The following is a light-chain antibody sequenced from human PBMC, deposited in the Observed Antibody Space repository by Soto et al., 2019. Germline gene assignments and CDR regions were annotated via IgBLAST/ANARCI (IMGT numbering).Light chain of an antibody. CDR1: SSNIGSNT. V-gene: IGLV1-44*01. J-gene: IGLJ2*01. CDR2: NNN. Sequence: QPVLSQPPSASGTPGQRVTISCSGSSSNIGSNTVNWYHQLPGTAPKVLIYNNNQRPSGVPDRFSGSKSGTSASLAISGLQSEDAADYYCTAWDDSLNAVLFGGGTKLTVL. CDR3: TAWDDSLNAVL.